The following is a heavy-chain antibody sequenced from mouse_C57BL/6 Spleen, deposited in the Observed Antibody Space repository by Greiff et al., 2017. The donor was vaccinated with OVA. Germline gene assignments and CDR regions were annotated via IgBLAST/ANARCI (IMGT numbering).Heavy chain of an antibody. J-gene: IGHJ4*01. CDR1: GYAFSSYW. D-gene: IGHD1-2*01. Sequence: VQLQQSGAELVKPGASVKISCKASGYAFSSYWMNWVKQRPGKGLEWIGQIYPGDGDTNYNGKLKGKATLTADKSSSTAYMQLSSLTSEDSAVYFCARWHYYNAMDYWGQGTSVTVSS. CDR3: ARWHYYNAMDY. CDR2: IYPGDGDT. V-gene: IGHV1-80*01.